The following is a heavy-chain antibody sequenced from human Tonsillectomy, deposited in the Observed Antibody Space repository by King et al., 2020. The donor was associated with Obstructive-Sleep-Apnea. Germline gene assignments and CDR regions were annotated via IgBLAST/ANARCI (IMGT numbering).Heavy chain of an antibody. Sequence: ITLKESGPTLVKPTQTLTLTCTFSWFSLSSTGVGVGWIRQSPGKAPECLAVMFWDDVNRYSPSLKSRLTITKDTSKNQVVLTMTSMDPVDTGTYYCSHSQITILDYFDYWGQGTLVTVSS. V-gene: IGHV2-5*02. J-gene: IGHJ4*02. CDR1: WFSLSSTGVG. CDR2: MFWDDVN. CDR3: SHSQITILDYFDY. D-gene: IGHD3-9*01.